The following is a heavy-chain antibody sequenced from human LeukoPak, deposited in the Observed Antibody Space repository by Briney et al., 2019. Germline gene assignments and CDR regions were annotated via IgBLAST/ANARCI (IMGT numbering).Heavy chain of an antibody. Sequence: GGSLRLSCAASGFSFSSYIMNWVRQAPGKGLEWVSHISSSSSTIYYADSVKGRFTISRDNAKNSLYLQMNSLRAEDTAVYYCARVAFYYDAFDIWGQGTMVTVSS. CDR2: ISSSSSTI. J-gene: IGHJ3*02. CDR3: ARVAFYYDAFDI. CDR1: GFSFSSYI. V-gene: IGHV3-48*04. D-gene: IGHD1-26*01.